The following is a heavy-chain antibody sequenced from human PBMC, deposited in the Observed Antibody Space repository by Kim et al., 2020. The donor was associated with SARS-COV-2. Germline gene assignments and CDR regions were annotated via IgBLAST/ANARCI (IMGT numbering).Heavy chain of an antibody. D-gene: IGHD4-17*01. V-gene: IGHV3-15*01. J-gene: IGHJ6*03. CDR3: TTVGDRSYYYYYYMDV. Sequence: PVKGRFTISRDDSKNTLYLQMNSLKTEDTAVYYCTTVGDRSYYYYYYMDVWGKGTTVTVSS.